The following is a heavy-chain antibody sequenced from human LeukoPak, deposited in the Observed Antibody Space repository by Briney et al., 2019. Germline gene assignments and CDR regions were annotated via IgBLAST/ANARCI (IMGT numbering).Heavy chain of an antibody. Sequence: GASVKVSCKASGGTFSSYAISWVRQAPGQGLEWMGGIIPIFGTANYAQKFQGRVTITADESTSTAYMELSSLRSEDTAVYYCARGGVVVVPAAIPLLRWFDPWGQGTLVTVSS. D-gene: IGHD2-2*01. CDR2: IIPIFGTA. CDR1: GGTFSSYA. J-gene: IGHJ5*02. V-gene: IGHV1-69*01. CDR3: ARGGVVVVPAAIPLLRWFDP.